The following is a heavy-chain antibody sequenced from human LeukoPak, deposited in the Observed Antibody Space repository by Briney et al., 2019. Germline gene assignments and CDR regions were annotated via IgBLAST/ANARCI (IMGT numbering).Heavy chain of an antibody. CDR3: ASNYYYMDV. Sequence: SETLSLTCTVSGGSISSSSYYWSWIRQPAGKGLEWIGRIYTSGSTNYNPSLKSRVTMSVDTSKNQFSLKLSSVTAADTAVYYCASNYYYMDVWGKGTTVTISS. CDR1: GGSISSSSYY. V-gene: IGHV4-61*02. CDR2: IYTSGST. J-gene: IGHJ6*03.